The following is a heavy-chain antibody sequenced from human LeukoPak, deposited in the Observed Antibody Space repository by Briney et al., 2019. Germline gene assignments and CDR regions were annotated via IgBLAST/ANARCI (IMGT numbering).Heavy chain of an antibody. D-gene: IGHD1-26*01. V-gene: IGHV2-70*11. CDR3: ARGGSHGDY. Sequence: RESGPALVKPTQPLTLTCTFSGFALTTSGMCVSWIPQPSGKALEWYARIDWDDDKYYTPSLKTRLTISKDTSKNQAILTLTITDPLDTATYYCARGGSHGDYWGQGTLVTVSS. J-gene: IGHJ4*02. CDR1: GFALTTSGMC. CDR2: IDWDDDK.